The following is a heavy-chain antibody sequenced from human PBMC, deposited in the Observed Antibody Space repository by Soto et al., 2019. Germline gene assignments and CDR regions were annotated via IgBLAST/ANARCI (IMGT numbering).Heavy chain of an antibody. CDR2: IAGNDAGA. CDR1: GFTFSSYA. D-gene: IGHD2-2*01. V-gene: IGHV3-23*01. Sequence: EVQLLESGGGLVQPGGSLRLSCAASGFTFSSYAMSWVRQPPGRGLQWVSTIAGNDAGADFAESVRGRFTISRDNSKNTLYLQMDSLRGEDTAIYYCAKDSLSSSTWHLYHFDHWGQGTLVTVSS. CDR3: AKDSLSSSTWHLYHFDH. J-gene: IGHJ4*02.